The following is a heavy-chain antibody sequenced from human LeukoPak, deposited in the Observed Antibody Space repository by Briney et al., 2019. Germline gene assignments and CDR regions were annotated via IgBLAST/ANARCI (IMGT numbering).Heavy chain of an antibody. D-gene: IGHD3-22*01. CDR2: IYYSGST. CDR1: GGSISSYY. V-gene: IGHV4-59*08. CDR3: ARHEPAYYDSSGYYGDNWFDP. Sequence: SETLSLTCTVSGGSISSYYWSWIRQPPGKGLEWIGYIYYSGSTNYNPSLKSRVTISVDTSKNQFSLKLSSVTAADTAVYYCARHEPAYYDSSGYYGDNWFDPWGQGVLVTVSS. J-gene: IGHJ5*02.